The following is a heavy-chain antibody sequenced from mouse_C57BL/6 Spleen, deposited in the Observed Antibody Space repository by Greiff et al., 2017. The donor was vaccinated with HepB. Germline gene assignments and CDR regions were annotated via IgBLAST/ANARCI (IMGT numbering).Heavy chain of an antibody. CDR1: GYTFTDYY. J-gene: IGHJ2*01. Sequence: QVQLQQSGAELVRPGASVKLSCKASGYTFTDYYINWVKQRPGQGLEWIARIYPGSGNTYYNEKFKGKATLTAEKSSSTAYMQLSSLTSEDSAVYFCARAGDSSFDYWGQGTTLTVSS. CDR3: ARAGDSSFDY. V-gene: IGHV1-76*01. CDR2: IYPGSGNT.